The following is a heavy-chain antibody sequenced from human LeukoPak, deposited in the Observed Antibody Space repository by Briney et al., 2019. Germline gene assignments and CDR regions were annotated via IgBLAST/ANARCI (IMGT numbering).Heavy chain of an antibody. CDR1: GFTFADYA. V-gene: IGHV3-49*04. CDR3: TKGRGNYYSDY. CDR2: IRSKAYGGTA. J-gene: IGHJ4*02. D-gene: IGHD1-26*01. Sequence: GGSLRLPCTASGFTFADYAMSWVRQAPGKGLEWVGFIRSKAYGGTAEYAASVKGRFTISRDDSKSIAYLQMNSLKTEDTAVYYCTKGRGNYYSDYWGQGTLVTVSS.